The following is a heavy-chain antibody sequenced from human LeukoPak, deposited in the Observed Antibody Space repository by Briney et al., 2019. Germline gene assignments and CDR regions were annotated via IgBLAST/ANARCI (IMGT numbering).Heavy chain of an antibody. D-gene: IGHD3-3*01. Sequence: PSETLSLTCTVSGGSVSSGDHYWSWIRQPPGKGLEWIGYIYHGGGTYYTPSLRSRVTISLDTSKNQFSLKLSSVTAADTAVYYCARSRSGPPRVWFDPWGQGTLVTVSS. CDR1: GGSVSSGDHY. J-gene: IGHJ5*02. V-gene: IGHV4-30-4*08. CDR2: IYHGGGT. CDR3: ARSRSGPPRVWFDP.